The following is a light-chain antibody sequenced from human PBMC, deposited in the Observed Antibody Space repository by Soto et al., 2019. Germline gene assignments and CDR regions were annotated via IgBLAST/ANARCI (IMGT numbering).Light chain of an antibody. Sequence: QSVLTQPPSASGSPGQSVTISCTGTSRDVDGYNFVSWYQQHPGRAPKLMIYDDTKRPSGVPDRFSGSKSGNTASLTVSGLQAEDEADYYCSSYAGTHVVFGTGTKVTV. CDR2: DDT. V-gene: IGLV2-8*01. CDR1: SRDVDGYNF. J-gene: IGLJ1*01. CDR3: SSYAGTHVV.